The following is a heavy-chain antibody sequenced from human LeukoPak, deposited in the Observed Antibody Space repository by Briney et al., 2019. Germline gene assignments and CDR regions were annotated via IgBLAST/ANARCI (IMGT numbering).Heavy chain of an antibody. CDR3: ATTLEMATTRQDY. CDR2: IYTSGST. J-gene: IGHJ4*02. D-gene: IGHD5-24*01. Sequence: SQTLSLTCTVSGGSISSGSYYWSWIRQPAGKGLEWIGRIYTSGSTNYNPSVKSRVTISVDTSKNQFSLKLSSVTAADTAVYYCATTLEMATTRQDYWGQGTLVTVSS. CDR1: GGSISSGSYY. V-gene: IGHV4-61*02.